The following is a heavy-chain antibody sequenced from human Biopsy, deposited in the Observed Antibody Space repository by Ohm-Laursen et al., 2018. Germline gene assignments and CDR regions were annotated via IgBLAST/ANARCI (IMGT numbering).Heavy chain of an antibody. Sequence: SQTLSLTCTVSGDSISSDYYWTWIRQVPGEVLEWIAYMHHSGPTYTYYNPSLKSRVAISVEVSKNQFSLKVSSVTAADTAVYFCTRKPNSLYYFDHWGQGTLVTVSS. CDR1: GDSISSDYY. CDR2: MHHSGPT. D-gene: IGHD1-14*01. J-gene: IGHJ4*02. V-gene: IGHV4-31*02. CDR3: TRKPNSLYYFDH.